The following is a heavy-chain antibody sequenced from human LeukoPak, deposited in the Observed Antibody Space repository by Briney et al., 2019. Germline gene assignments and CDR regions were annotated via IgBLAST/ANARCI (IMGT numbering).Heavy chain of an antibody. CDR3: AALVRGDIWPPQQDC. Sequence: PSETLSLTCTVSGGSISSSSYYWGWIRQPPGKGLEWIGSIYYSGSTYYNPSLKSRVTISVDTSKNQFSLKLSSVTAADTAVYYCAALVRGDIWPPQQDCWGQGTLVTVSS. CDR2: IYYSGST. J-gene: IGHJ4*02. D-gene: IGHD3-10*01. CDR1: GGSISSSSYY. V-gene: IGHV4-39*07.